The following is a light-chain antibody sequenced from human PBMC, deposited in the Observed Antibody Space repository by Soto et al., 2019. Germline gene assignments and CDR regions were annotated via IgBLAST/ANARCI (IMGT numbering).Light chain of an antibody. J-gene: IGLJ1*01. Sequence: QSARTQPASVSGSPGRSITISCTGTGSYVGSYKYVSWYQQHPGKAPKLIIFEVSNRPSGVSDRFSGSKSGNKASLTISGLQAEDEADYYCSSYKSIRSLRVFGTGTKVTVL. CDR1: GSYVGSYKY. CDR2: EVS. V-gene: IGLV2-14*01. CDR3: SSYKSIRSLRV.